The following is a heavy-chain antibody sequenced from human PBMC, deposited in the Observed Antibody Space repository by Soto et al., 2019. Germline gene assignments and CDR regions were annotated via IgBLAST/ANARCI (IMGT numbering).Heavy chain of an antibody. CDR2: IYSSGST. J-gene: IGHJ4*02. D-gene: IGHD5-18*01. V-gene: IGHV4-59*08. CDR1: GDFNTNFY. CDR3: ARHSDTAMVTVHY. Sequence: TCTVSGDFNTNFYWSRIRQSPGKGLEWMGFIYSSGSTRYNPSLKSRITMSLDTSKNQFSLRLSSVAAADTAVYYCARHSDTAMVTVHYWGQGILVTVSS.